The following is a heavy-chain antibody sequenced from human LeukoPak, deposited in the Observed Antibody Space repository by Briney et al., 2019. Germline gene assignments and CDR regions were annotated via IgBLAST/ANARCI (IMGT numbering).Heavy chain of an antibody. D-gene: IGHD3-9*01. CDR1: GGSISSYY. CDR2: IYTSGST. J-gene: IGHJ5*02. V-gene: IGHV4-4*07. CDR3: AREATYYDILTGDGWFDP. Sequence: SETLSLTCTVSGGSISSYYWSWIRQPAGKGLEWIGRIYTSGSTNYNPSLKSRVTMSVDTSKNQFSLKLSSVTAADTAVYYCAREATYYDILTGDGWFDPWGQGTLVTVSS.